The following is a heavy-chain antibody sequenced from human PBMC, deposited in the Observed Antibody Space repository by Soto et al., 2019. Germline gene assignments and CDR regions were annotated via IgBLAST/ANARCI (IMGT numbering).Heavy chain of an antibody. V-gene: IGHV3-33*01. D-gene: IGHD3-10*01. Sequence: QVQLVESGGGVVQPGRSLRLSCAASGFIFSKYAMHWVRQAPGQGLEWVALIWSDGSYENYAESVKGRFTISRDNSKNTLYVQMNSLRLEDTAVYFCARGTGSGSFLIDYWGQGTLVTVSS. J-gene: IGHJ4*02. CDR1: GFIFSKYA. CDR2: IWSDGSYE. CDR3: ARGTGSGSFLIDY.